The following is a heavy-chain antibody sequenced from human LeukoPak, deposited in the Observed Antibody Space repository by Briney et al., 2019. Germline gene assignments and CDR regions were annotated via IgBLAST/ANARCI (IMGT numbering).Heavy chain of an antibody. V-gene: IGHV4-39*01. D-gene: IGHD3-10*01. CDR2: IYYSGST. Sequence: SETLSLTCTVSGGSISSGGYYWSWIRQPPGKGLEWIGSIYYSGSTYYNPSLKSRVTISVDTSKNQFSLKLSSVAAADTAVYYCAKNYGSGSYPHYFDYWGRGSLVTVSS. CDR3: AKNYGSGSYPHYFDY. CDR1: GGSISSGGYY. J-gene: IGHJ4*02.